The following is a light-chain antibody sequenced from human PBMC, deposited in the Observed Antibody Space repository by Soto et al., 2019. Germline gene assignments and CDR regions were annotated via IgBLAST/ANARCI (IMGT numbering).Light chain of an antibody. CDR1: QNVSSN. Sequence: EIVLTQSPATPSLSPVERATLSCRASQNVSSNLAWYQQKPGQAPRLLISGASSRAAGIPDRFSGSGSGTDFTLTITRLEPEDFAVYHCQQYDGSPRTFGQGTKVDI. CDR2: GAS. V-gene: IGKV3-20*01. CDR3: QQYDGSPRT. J-gene: IGKJ1*01.